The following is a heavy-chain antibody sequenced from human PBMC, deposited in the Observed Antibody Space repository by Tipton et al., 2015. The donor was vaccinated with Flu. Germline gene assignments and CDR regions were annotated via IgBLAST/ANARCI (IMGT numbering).Heavy chain of an antibody. J-gene: IGHJ6*02. Sequence: SLRLSCAASGFTFSSYSMNWVRQAPGNGLEWVSSISSSSSYIYYADSVKGRFTISRDNAKNSLYLQMNSLRAEDTAVYYCARGWGEAGESGNYVANYYYGMDVWGQGTTGTVSS. CDR1: GFTFSSYS. D-gene: IGHD3-16*01. CDR2: ISSSSSYI. CDR3: ARGWGEAGESGNYVANYYYGMDV. V-gene: IGHV3-21*01.